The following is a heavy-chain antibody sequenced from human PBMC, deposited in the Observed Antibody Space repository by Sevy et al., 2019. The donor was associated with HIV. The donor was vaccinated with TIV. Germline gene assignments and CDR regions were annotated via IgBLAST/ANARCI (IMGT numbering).Heavy chain of an antibody. Sequence: GGSLRLSCAASVFTFSSYGMHWVRQAPGKGLEWVAVISYDGSNKYYADSVKGRFTISRDNSKNTLYLQMNSLRAEDTAVYYCANLYSSGWYDFDYWGQGTLVTVSS. V-gene: IGHV3-30*18. CDR1: VFTFSSYG. J-gene: IGHJ4*02. CDR3: ANLYSSGWYDFDY. CDR2: ISYDGSNK. D-gene: IGHD6-19*01.